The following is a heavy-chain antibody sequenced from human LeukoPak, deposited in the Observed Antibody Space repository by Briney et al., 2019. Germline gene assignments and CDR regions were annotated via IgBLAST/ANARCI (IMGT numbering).Heavy chain of an antibody. CDR3: ARLGRWVRDGSSSWYDYYYYYMDV. V-gene: IGHV4-61*02. CDR1: GGSISSGSYY. Sequence: PSETLSLTCTVSGGSISSGSYYWSWIRQPAGKGLEWIGRIYTSGSTNYNPSLKSRVTISVDTSKNQFSLKLSSVTAADTAVYYCARLGRWVRDGSSSWYDYYYYYMDVWGKGTTVTVSS. J-gene: IGHJ6*03. CDR2: IYTSGST. D-gene: IGHD6-13*01.